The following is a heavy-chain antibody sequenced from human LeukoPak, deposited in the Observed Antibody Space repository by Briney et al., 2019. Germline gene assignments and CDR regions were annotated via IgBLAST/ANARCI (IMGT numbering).Heavy chain of an antibody. D-gene: IGHD5-24*01. CDR3: ARLVRATDYLDY. V-gene: IGHV4-39*01. J-gene: IGHJ4*02. CDR2: FYYSGNT. Sequence: SETLSLTRTVSGGSITSSSYYWGWIRQPPGKGLEWIRTFYYSGNTYYDLSLKSRVTIVVGTSKNQFSLKVSSVPAAETAVYYCARLVRATDYLDYCGQGTPGTVSS. CDR1: GGSITSSSYY.